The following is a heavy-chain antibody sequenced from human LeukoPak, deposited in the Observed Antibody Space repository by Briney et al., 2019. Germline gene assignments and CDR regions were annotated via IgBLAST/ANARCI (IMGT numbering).Heavy chain of an antibody. D-gene: IGHD6-19*01. J-gene: IGHJ2*01. Sequence: PSETLSLTCAVYGGSFSGYYWSWIRQPPGKGLEWIGEINHSGSTNYNPSLKSRVTISVDTPKNQFSLKLSSVTAADTAVYYCARGGWQWLVRRRNWYFDLWGRGTLVTVSS. CDR1: GGSFSGYY. CDR3: ARGGWQWLVRRRNWYFDL. V-gene: IGHV4-34*01. CDR2: INHSGST.